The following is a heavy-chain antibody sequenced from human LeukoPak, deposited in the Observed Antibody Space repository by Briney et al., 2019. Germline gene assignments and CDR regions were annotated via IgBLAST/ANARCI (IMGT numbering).Heavy chain of an antibody. Sequence: VASVKVSCKASGYTFTGYYMHWVRQAPGQGLEWMGWINPNSGGTNYAQKFQGWVTMTRDTSISTAYMELSRLRSDDTAVYYCARGPWEYSSGWCTYLWDYWGQGTLVTVSS. D-gene: IGHD6-19*01. V-gene: IGHV1-2*04. CDR3: ARGPWEYSSGWCTYLWDY. CDR2: INPNSGGT. J-gene: IGHJ4*02. CDR1: GYTFTGYY.